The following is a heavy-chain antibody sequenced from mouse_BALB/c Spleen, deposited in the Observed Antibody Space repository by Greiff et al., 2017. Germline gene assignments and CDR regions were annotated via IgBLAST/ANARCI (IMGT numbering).Heavy chain of an antibody. Sequence: VKVVGSGGGLVQPGGSRKISCAASGFTFSSFGMSWVRQAPEKGLEWVAYISSGSSTIYYADTVKGRFTISRDNPKNTLFLQMTSLRSEDTAMYYCARKSGSQAWFAYWGQGTLVTVSA. D-gene: IGHD3-2*02. J-gene: IGHJ3*01. CDR3: ARKSGSQAWFAY. CDR2: ISSGSSTI. CDR1: GFTFSSFG. V-gene: IGHV5-17*02.